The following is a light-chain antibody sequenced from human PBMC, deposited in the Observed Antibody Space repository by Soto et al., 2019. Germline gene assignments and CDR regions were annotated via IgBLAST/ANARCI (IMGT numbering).Light chain of an antibody. CDR1: QGISSY. CDR2: AAS. Sequence: IQLTQSPSSLSASVGARVAITCRASQGISSYLAWYQQKPGKAPKLLIYAASTLQSGVPSRFSGSGSGTDFTLTISSRQPEDFATYYCQQLNSYPLTFGGGTKVEIK. V-gene: IGKV1-9*01. CDR3: QQLNSYPLT. J-gene: IGKJ4*01.